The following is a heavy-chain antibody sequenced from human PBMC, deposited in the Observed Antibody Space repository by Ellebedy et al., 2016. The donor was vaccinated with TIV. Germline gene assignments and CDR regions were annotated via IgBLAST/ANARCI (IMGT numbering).Heavy chain of an antibody. CDR2: IYPGDSDT. J-gene: IGHJ5*02. D-gene: IGHD2-15*01. CDR1: GYSFTIYW. V-gene: IGHV5-51*01. Sequence: GGSLRLSCKGSGYSFTIYWIAWVRQMPGKGLEWMGIIYPGDSDTRYSPSFEGKVTISADKSINTAYLQWSSLKASDTAMYYCARRNEEFYCSGGSCYPNWFDPWGQGTLVTVSS. CDR3: ARRNEEFYCSGGSCYPNWFDP.